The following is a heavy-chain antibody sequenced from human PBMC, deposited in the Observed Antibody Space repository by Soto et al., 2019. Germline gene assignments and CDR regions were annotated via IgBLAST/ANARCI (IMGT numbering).Heavy chain of an antibody. CDR1: GECFHSTRHY. CDR3: ARSTGMNWFAP. V-gene: IGHV4-39*01. CDR2: IFHTGTT. Sequence: SQTLSLTCSVSGECFHSTRHYSVWIRRPPGKGLEWIGSIFHTGTTYYSPSLKSRVTLSIDTSKNQFFLTMTSLTAADAGVYYCARSTGMNWFAPWGQGTLVTVS. J-gene: IGHJ5*02. D-gene: IGHD1-1*01.